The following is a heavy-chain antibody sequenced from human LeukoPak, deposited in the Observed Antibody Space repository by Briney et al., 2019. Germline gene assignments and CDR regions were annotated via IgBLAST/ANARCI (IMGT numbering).Heavy chain of an antibody. Sequence: PGGSLRLSCAGSGFALKSYSLSWVRQAPGKGLEWVSSISSTSAYIYYADSVKGRFTISRDNVDNVVYLQMNSLGAEDTAVYYCARDLPQGNWGTRYYWGQGTLVTVSS. CDR2: ISSTSAYI. J-gene: IGHJ4*02. CDR1: GFALKSYS. CDR3: ARDLPQGNWGTRYY. D-gene: IGHD7-27*01. V-gene: IGHV3-21*01.